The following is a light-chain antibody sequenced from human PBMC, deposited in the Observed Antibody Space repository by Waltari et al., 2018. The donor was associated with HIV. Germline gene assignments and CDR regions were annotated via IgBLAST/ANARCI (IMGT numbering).Light chain of an antibody. J-gene: IGKJ4*01. Sequence: DIQMTQSPSSLSASVGDRVTITCRASQNITSSLNWYQQKPGKAPKLLIYTASSLQSGVPSTFSGSGSGTDFTLTISSLQPEDFATYYCQQSYSTPVTFGGGTKVEIK. V-gene: IGKV1-39*01. CDR1: QNITSS. CDR2: TAS. CDR3: QQSYSTPVT.